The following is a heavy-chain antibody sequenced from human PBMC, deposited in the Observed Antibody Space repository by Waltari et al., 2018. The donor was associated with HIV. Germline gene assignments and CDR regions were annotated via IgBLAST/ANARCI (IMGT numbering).Heavy chain of an antibody. CDR2: TYHRSEWHY. V-gene: IGHV6-1*01. CDR1: GDSVSSDTAA. J-gene: IGHJ5*02. D-gene: IGHD5-18*01. CDR3: VRDSYGFDT. Sequence: KQSGPGLVEASHSIFLSCFIPGDSVSSDTAAWNWVRQSPAGGLQWLGRTYHRSEWHYDYSVSLKGRMVINLDTAKNQFSLHLSSVTPGDTATYYCVRDSYGFDTWGEGTLVNVPP.